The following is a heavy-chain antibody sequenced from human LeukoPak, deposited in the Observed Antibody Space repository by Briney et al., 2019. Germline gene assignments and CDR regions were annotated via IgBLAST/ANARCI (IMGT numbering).Heavy chain of an antibody. Sequence: GGSLRLSCAASGFTVSYQYINWGRQASGKGPELGSVIYSGGSTYYADSVKGRFTISRDNSKNTLYLQMNSLRAEDTAVYYCARDRCSSTSCYNGGFDYWGQGTLVTVSS. J-gene: IGHJ4*02. CDR3: ARDRCSSTSCYNGGFDY. CDR2: IYSGGST. V-gene: IGHV3-66*02. CDR1: GFTVSYQY. D-gene: IGHD2-2*02.